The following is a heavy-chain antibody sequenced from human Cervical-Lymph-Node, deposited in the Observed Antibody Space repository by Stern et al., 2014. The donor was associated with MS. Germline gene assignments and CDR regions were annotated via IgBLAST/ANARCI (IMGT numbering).Heavy chain of an antibody. CDR3: AKASSGGYDFRLAET. J-gene: IGHJ5*02. D-gene: IGHD5-12*01. CDR1: GFAFSDYG. V-gene: IGHV3-30*18. CDR2: ICLDGRVK. Sequence: MQLVESGGGVVQPGRSLRLSCEASGFAFSDYGMHWVRQAPGQGLEWAAVICLDGRVKFYADSVKGRCTISRDNSQNTLHLQVNSLRTEDTALYYCAKASSGGYDFRLAETWGQGTLVIVSS.